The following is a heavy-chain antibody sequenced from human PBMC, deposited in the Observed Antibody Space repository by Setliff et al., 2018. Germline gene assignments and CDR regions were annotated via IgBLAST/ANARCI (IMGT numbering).Heavy chain of an antibody. CDR2: ISVYNGKT. D-gene: IGHD4-17*01. CDR3: ARDLGDYGDYVGYFQH. Sequence: AASVKVSCKASGYTFTSYGFSWVRQAPGQGLEWMGWISVYNGKTKYAQKFQGRVTMTTDTSTRTAYMEVTSLRSDDTAVYYCARDLGDYGDYVGYFQHWGQGTLVTVSS. CDR1: GYTFTSYG. V-gene: IGHV1-18*01. J-gene: IGHJ1*01.